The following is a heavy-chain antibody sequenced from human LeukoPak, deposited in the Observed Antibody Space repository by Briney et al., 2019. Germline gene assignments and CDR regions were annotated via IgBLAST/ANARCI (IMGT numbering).Heavy chain of an antibody. V-gene: IGHV3-53*05. CDR3: AKENELGILDY. Sequence: GGSLRLSCAASGFTVSSNYMSWVRQAPGKGLEWVSVIYSGGSTYYSDSVRGRLTISRDNSENTLYLQMNSLRAEDTAVYYCAKENELGILDYWGQGTLVTVSS. CDR1: GFTVSSNY. J-gene: IGHJ4*02. CDR2: IYSGGST. D-gene: IGHD7-27*01.